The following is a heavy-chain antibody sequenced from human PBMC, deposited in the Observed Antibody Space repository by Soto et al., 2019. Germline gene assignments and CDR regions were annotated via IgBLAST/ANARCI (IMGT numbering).Heavy chain of an antibody. D-gene: IGHD4-17*01. CDR1: GYTFTSYG. J-gene: IGHJ3*02. CDR2: ISAYNGNT. V-gene: IGHV1-18*01. Sequence: ASVKVSCKASGYTFTSYGISWVRQAPGQGLEWMGWISAYNGNTNYAQKLQGRVTMTTDTSTSTAYMELRSLRSDDTAVYYCARHLDYGDYPRDGFDIRGQGSMVTVSS. CDR3: ARHLDYGDYPRDGFDI.